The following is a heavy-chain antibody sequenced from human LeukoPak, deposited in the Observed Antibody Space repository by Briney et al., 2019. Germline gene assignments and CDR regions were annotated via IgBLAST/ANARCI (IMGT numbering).Heavy chain of an antibody. D-gene: IGHD1-1*01. CDR2: IYYNGDT. Sequence: SETLSLTCTVSGGSIGSSTYYWVWIRQPPGKGLEWIGSIYYNGDTYYSPSLQSRVSISVATPKNQFSLKLSSVTAADTAVYYCARERLSYYYMDAWGKGTTVTVSS. CDR1: GGSIGSSTYY. V-gene: IGHV4-39*07. CDR3: ARERLSYYYMDA. J-gene: IGHJ6*03.